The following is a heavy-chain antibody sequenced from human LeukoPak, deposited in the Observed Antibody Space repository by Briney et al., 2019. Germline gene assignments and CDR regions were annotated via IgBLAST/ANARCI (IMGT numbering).Heavy chain of an antibody. CDR1: GGSISSGDYY. D-gene: IGHD6-6*01. V-gene: IGHV4-30-4*08. Sequence: SETLSLTCTVSGGSISSGDYYCNWIRQPPGKGLEWIGYIYNSGSTYYNPSLKSRVTISVDTSKNQFSLKLRSVTAADTAVYYCARDGGASSRNFDYWGQGTRVTVSS. J-gene: IGHJ4*02. CDR2: IYNSGST. CDR3: ARDGGASSRNFDY.